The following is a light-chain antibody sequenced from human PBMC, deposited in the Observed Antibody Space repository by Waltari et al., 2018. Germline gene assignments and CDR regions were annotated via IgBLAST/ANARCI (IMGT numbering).Light chain of an antibody. CDR1: QSVGKY. CDR3: QKYVNLPAT. V-gene: IGKV3-20*01. Sequence: EIVLTQSPGTLSLSPGERATLSCRASQSVGKYLAWYQQRPGQAPRLLIYDASSRATGIPDWFTGSGFVTAFSLTISRLEPEDFAVYYCQKYVNLPATFGQGTKVEIK. CDR2: DAS. J-gene: IGKJ1*01.